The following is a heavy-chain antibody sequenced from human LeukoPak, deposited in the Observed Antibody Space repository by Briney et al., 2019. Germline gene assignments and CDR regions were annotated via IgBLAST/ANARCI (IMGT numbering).Heavy chain of an antibody. V-gene: IGHV1-8*01. CDR2: MNPNSGNT. J-gene: IGHJ4*02. CDR3: ARGAPDSSGYYRHFDY. CDR1: GYTFTSYD. D-gene: IGHD3-22*01. Sequence: GASVKVSCKASGYTFTSYDINWVRQATGQGLEWMGWMNPNSGNTGYAQKFQGRVSMTRNTSVSTGYMELSSLRSEDTAVYYCARGAPDSSGYYRHFDYWGQGTLVTVFS.